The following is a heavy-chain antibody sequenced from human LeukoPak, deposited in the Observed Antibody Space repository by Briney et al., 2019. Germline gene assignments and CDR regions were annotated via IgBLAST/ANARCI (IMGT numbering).Heavy chain of an antibody. D-gene: IGHD3-16*01. Sequence: ASVKVSCKASGYSFPSYDINWVRQAPGQGLEWMGWMNPDIGRTAYAQKFQGRVTMTRNTSISTAYMELSSLRSEDTAIYYCARDFTFGGGYWGQGTLVTVSS. CDR1: GYSFPSYD. CDR2: MNPDIGRT. J-gene: IGHJ4*02. V-gene: IGHV1-8*01. CDR3: ARDFTFGGGY.